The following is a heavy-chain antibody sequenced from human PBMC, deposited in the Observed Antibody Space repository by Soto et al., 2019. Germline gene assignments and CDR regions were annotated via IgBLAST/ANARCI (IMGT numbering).Heavy chain of an antibody. CDR2: ISGSGGST. Sequence: SLRLSCAASGFTFSSYAMSWVRQAPGKGLEWVSAISGSGGSTYYADSVKGRFTISRDNSKNTLYLQMNSLRAEDTAVYYCAKDRTKKGYSSGWNDFDYWGQGTLVTVSS. J-gene: IGHJ4*02. V-gene: IGHV3-23*01. CDR1: GFTFSSYA. CDR3: AKDRTKKGYSSGWNDFDY. D-gene: IGHD6-19*01.